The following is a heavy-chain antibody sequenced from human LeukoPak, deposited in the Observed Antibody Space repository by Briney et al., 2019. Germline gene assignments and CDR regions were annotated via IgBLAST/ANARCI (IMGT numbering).Heavy chain of an antibody. V-gene: IGHV4-31*03. CDR2: IDYSGST. J-gene: IGHJ6*03. D-gene: IGHD2-2*01. CDR1: GGSISSGGYY. CDR3: ATGEYQLLFRYYYYYMDV. Sequence: SQTLSLTCTVSGGSISSGGYYWSWIRQHPGKGLEWIGYIDYSGSTYYNPSLKSRVTISVDTSKNQFSLKLSSVTAADTAVYYCATGEYQLLFRYYYYYMDVWGKGTTVTVSS.